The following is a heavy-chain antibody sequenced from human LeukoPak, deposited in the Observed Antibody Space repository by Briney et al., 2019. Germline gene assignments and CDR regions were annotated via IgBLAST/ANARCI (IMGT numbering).Heavy chain of an antibody. CDR2: IIPIFGTA. V-gene: IGHV1-69*06. D-gene: IGHD3-10*01. J-gene: IGHJ6*03. CDR3: ARDIRFGRARYMDV. CDR1: GGTFSSYA. Sequence: SVKVSCKASGGTFSSYAISWVRQAPGQGLEWMGGIIPIFGTANYAQKFQGRVTITADKSTSTAYMELSSLRSEDTAVYYCARDIRFGRARYMDVWGKGTTVTVSS.